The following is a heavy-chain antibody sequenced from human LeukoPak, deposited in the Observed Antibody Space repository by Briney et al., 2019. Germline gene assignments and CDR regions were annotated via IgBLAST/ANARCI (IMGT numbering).Heavy chain of an antibody. J-gene: IGHJ4*02. V-gene: IGHV3-48*03. CDR3: ARVAPGSGYDFDY. D-gene: IGHD5-12*01. CDR1: GFTFRSYE. Sequence: PGGSLRLSCAASGFTFRSYEMNWVRQAPGKGLEWVSYISSSGSSIYYADSVEGRFTISRDNAKNSLYLQMNSLRAEDTAVYYCARVAPGSGYDFDYWGQGTLVTVSS. CDR2: ISSSGSSI.